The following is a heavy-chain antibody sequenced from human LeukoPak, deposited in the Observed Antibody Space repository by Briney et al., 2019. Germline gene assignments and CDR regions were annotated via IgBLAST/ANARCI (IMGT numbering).Heavy chain of an antibody. CDR2: ISYDGSNK. CDR3: ARAPYSYGCFDY. Sequence: GGSLRLSCAASGFTFSSYAMHWVRQAPGNGLEWVAVISYDGSNKYYADSVKGRFTISRDDSKNTLYLQMNSLRAEDTAVYYCARAPYSYGCFDYWGQGTLVTVSS. V-gene: IGHV3-30-3*01. J-gene: IGHJ4*02. CDR1: GFTFSSYA. D-gene: IGHD5-18*01.